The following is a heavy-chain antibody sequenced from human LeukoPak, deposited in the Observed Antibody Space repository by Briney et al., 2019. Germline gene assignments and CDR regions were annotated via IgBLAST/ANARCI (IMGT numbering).Heavy chain of an antibody. CDR3: ARDLDWVLFDY. CDR1: GFTFSTYW. V-gene: IGHV3-74*03. D-gene: IGHD3-9*01. Sequence: GGSLRLSCAASGFTFSTYWMHWVRQAPGKGLVWVARIRPEGTTTAYADSVKGRFTISRDNAKNTLFLQMNSLSAEDPAVYYCARDLDWVLFDYWGQGTLVTVSS. J-gene: IGHJ4*02. CDR2: IRPEGTTT.